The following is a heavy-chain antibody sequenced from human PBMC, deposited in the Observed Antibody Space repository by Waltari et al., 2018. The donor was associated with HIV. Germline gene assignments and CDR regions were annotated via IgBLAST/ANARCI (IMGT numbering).Heavy chain of an antibody. V-gene: IGHV4-39*07. CDR1: GASMRSSGYF. J-gene: IGHJ6*02. CDR3: ARDWDVTTACMDV. D-gene: IGHD1-26*01. Sequence: QVKLQESGPGLVKPSETLSLTCVVSGASMRSSGYFWGWIRQAPGKGLEWIGSMFYTGSSYYNPSLKSRVNISIDTLNNQFSLKMTSVTAADTAVYYCARDWDVTTACMDVWGQGTTVTVSS. CDR2: MFYTGSS.